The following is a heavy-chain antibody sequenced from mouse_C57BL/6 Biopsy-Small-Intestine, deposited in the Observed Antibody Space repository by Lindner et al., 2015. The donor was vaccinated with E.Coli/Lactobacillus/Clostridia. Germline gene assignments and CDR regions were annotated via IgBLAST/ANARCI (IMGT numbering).Heavy chain of an antibody. CDR3: TTSGTTVVAPSDY. Sequence: VQLQESGAERCEARGLESSCPAQLLALTLKTYYMHWVKQRPEQGLEWIGWIDPENGDTEYASKFQGKATITADTSSNTAYLQLSSLTSEDTAVYYCTTSGTTVVAPSDYWGQGTTLTVSS. D-gene: IGHD1-1*01. J-gene: IGHJ2*01. V-gene: IGHV14-4*01. CDR2: IDPENGDT. CDR1: ALTLKTYY.